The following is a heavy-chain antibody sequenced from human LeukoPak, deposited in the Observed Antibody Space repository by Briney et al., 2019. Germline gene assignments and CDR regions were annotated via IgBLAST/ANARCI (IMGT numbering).Heavy chain of an antibody. V-gene: IGHV3-23*01. CDR3: AKTGSSSWGYFDY. CDR2: ISGSGGST. J-gene: IGHJ4*02. D-gene: IGHD6-13*01. CDR1: GFNFHNFA. Sequence: PGGSLRLSCEASGFNFHNFAMHWVRQAPGKGVEGVSAISGSGGSTYYADSVKGRFTISRDNYKNTLYLQMNSLRAEDTAVYYCAKTGSSSWGYFDYWGQGTLVTVSS.